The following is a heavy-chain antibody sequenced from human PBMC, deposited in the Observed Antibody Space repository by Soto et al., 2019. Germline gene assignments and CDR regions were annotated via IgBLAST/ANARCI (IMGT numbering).Heavy chain of an antibody. CDR2: IIPIRGIT. CDR1: GGTFSSYT. J-gene: IGHJ4*02. CDR3: ARAPCDFWGYFDY. Sequence: GASVKVSCKASGGTFSSYTISWVRQAPGQGLEWMRRIIPIRGITNYAQKFQGRVTITADKSTSTAYMELSRLRSEDTAVYYCARAPCDFWGYFDYWGKGILVSVSS. D-gene: IGHD3-3*01. V-gene: IGHV1-69*02.